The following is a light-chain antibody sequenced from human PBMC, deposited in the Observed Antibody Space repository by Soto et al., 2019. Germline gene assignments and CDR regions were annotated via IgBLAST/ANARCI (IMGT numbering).Light chain of an antibody. CDR3: MQSIKLQFT. J-gene: IGKJ2*01. Sequence: DIVMTQTPLSLSVTPGQPASISCKSSQSLLHGDGKTYLYWFLRKPGQPPQLLFYDVSNRFSGVPDRISASGSGTDFTLTISRVEPEDIGLYYCMQSIKLQFTFGQGSKLEI. CDR1: QSLLHGDGKTY. V-gene: IGKV2D-29*01. CDR2: DVS.